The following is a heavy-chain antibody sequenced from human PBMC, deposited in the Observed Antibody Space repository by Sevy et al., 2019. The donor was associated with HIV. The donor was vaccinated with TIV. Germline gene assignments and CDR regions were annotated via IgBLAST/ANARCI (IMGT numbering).Heavy chain of an antibody. V-gene: IGHV6-1*01. Sequence: KQSQTLSLTCAISGDSLSSNNAAWNWIRQSPSRGLQWLGRTFYRSNWYNDYAVSVKGRITINPDTSKNQLSLQLTSVTPEDTAVYYCARDGLTYGGMDVWGQGTTVTVSS. D-gene: IGHD1-20*01. CDR3: ARDGLTYGGMDV. J-gene: IGHJ6*02. CDR2: TFYRSNWYN. CDR1: GDSLSSNNAA.